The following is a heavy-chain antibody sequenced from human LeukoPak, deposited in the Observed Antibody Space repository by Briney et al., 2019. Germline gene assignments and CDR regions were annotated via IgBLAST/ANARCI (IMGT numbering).Heavy chain of an antibody. Sequence: SETLSLTCAVSGYSISSGYYWGRIRQPPGKGLEWIGSIYHSGSTYYNPSLKSRVTISVDTSKNQFSLKLSPVTAADTAVYYCARAFVVVVPAANWFDPWGQGTLVTVSS. CDR1: GYSISSGYY. D-gene: IGHD2-2*01. CDR2: IYHSGST. V-gene: IGHV4-38-2*01. J-gene: IGHJ5*02. CDR3: ARAFVVVVPAANWFDP.